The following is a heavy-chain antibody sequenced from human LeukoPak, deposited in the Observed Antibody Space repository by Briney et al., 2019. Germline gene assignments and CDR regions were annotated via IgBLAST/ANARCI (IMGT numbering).Heavy chain of an antibody. CDR3: AKVRIPNYDILTGLFDY. J-gene: IGHJ4*02. CDR2: ISWNSGSI. D-gene: IGHD3-9*01. CDR1: GFTFDDYA. Sequence: SGGPLRLSCAASGFTFDDYAMYWVRQAPGKGLEWVSGISWNSGSIGYADSVKGRFTISRDNAKNSLYLQMNSLRAEDTALYYCAKVRIPNYDILTGLFDYWGQGTLVTVSS. V-gene: IGHV3-9*01.